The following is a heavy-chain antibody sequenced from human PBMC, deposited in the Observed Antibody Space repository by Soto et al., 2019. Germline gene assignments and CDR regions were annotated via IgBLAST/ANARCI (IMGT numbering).Heavy chain of an antibody. J-gene: IGHJ6*02. CDR3: ASMVRGVISDYYYGMDV. CDR2: INHSGST. V-gene: IGHV4-34*01. D-gene: IGHD3-10*01. CDR1: GGSFSGYY. Sequence: ASETLSLTCAVYGGSFSGYYWSWIRQPPGKGLEWIGEINHSGSTNYNPSLKSRVTISVDTSKNQFSLKLSSVTAADTAVYYCASMVRGVISDYYYGMDVWGQGTTVT.